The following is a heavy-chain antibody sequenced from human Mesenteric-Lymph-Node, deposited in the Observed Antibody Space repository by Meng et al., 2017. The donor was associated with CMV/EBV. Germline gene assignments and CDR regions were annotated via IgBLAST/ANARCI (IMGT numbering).Heavy chain of an antibody. D-gene: IGHD6-13*01. V-gene: IGHV3-30*02. CDR1: GFTFSSYG. CDR2: IRYDGSNK. Sequence: GGSLKISCAASGFTFSSYGMHWVRQAPGKGLEWVAFIRYDGSNKYYADSVKGRFTISRDNSKNTLYLQMNSLRAEDTAVYYCARSSSWGYYYYGMDVWGQGTTVTVSS. J-gene: IGHJ6*02. CDR3: ARSSSWGYYYYGMDV.